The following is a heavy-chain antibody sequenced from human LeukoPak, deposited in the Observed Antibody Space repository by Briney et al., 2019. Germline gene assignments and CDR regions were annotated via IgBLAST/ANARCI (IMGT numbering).Heavy chain of an antibody. Sequence: GGSLRLSCAASGFTFDDYAMHWVRQAPGKGLEWVSGISWNSGSIGYADSVKGRFTISRDNAKNSLYLQMNSLRAEDTAVYYCVTTWGAHYWYFDLWGRGALVTVSS. CDR3: VTTWGAHYWYFDL. CDR2: ISWNSGSI. D-gene: IGHD1-26*01. J-gene: IGHJ2*01. V-gene: IGHV3-9*01. CDR1: GFTFDDYA.